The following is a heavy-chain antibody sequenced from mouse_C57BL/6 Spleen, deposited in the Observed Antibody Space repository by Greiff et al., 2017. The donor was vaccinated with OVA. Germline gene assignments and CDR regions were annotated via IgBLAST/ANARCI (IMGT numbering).Heavy chain of an antibody. Sequence: VQVVESGPGLVAPSQSLSITCTVSGFSLTSYAISWVRQPPGKGLEWLGVIWTGGGTNYNSALKSRLSISKDNSKSQVFLKMNSLQTDDTARYYCARADYSNYVDYAMDYWGKGTSVTVSS. CDR1: GFSLTSYA. V-gene: IGHV2-9-1*01. J-gene: IGHJ4*01. CDR3: ARADYSNYVDYAMDY. CDR2: IWTGGGT. D-gene: IGHD2-5*01.